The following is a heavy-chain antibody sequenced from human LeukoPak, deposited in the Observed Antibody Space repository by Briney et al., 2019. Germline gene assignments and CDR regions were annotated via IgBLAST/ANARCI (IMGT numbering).Heavy chain of an antibody. CDR1: GGSISSSSYY. V-gene: IGHV4-39*07. CDR3: ARGVLAAAGGAPFDY. D-gene: IGHD6-13*01. Sequence: SEALSLTCTVSGGSISSSSYYWGWIRQPPGKGLEWIGSIYYSGSTYYNPSLKSRVTISVDTSKNQFSLKLSSVTAADTAVYYCARGVLAAAGGAPFDYWGQGILVTVS. J-gene: IGHJ4*02. CDR2: IYYSGST.